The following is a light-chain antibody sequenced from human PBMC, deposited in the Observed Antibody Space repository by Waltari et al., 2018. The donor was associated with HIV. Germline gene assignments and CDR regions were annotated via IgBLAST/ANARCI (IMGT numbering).Light chain of an antibody. CDR2: SNN. CDR1: SSNIGSNT. V-gene: IGLV1-44*01. Sequence: QSVLPQPPSASGTPGQRVTISCSGSSSNIGSNTVNWYQQLPGTAPKLLIYSNNQRPSGVPDRFSGSKSGTSASLAISGLQSEDEADYYCAAWDDSLNGYVFGTGTXV. CDR3: AAWDDSLNGYV. J-gene: IGLJ1*01.